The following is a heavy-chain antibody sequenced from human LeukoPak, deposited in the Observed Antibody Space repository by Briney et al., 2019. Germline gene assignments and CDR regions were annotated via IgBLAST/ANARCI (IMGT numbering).Heavy chain of an antibody. D-gene: IGHD3-10*01. CDR3: ARGRPLGSGSYFIDY. J-gene: IGHJ4*02. Sequence: FVDSVKGRFTISRDNAKNSLYLQMNSLRAEDTAVYYCARGRPLGSGSYFIDYWGQGTLVTVSS. V-gene: IGHV3-7*04.